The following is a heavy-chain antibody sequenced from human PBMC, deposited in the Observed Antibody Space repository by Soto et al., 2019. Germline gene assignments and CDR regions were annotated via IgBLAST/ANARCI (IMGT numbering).Heavy chain of an antibody. D-gene: IGHD1-26*01. CDR3: ARSGVGAKFYNCFDP. V-gene: IGHV5-51*01. J-gene: IGHJ5*02. CDR2: IYPGDSDT. CDR1: GYSFTSYW. Sequence: GASLKISCKGSGYSFTSYWIGWVRQMPGKGLEWMGIIYPGDSDTRYSPSFQGQVTISADKSISTAYLQWSSLKASDTAMYYCARSGVGAKFYNCFDPWGQGTLVTLSS.